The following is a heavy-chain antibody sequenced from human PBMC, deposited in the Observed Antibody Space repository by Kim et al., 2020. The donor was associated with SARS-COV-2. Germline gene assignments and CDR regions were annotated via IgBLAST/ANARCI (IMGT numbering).Heavy chain of an antibody. V-gene: IGHV3-21*01. D-gene: IGHD2-2*01. J-gene: IGHJ6*02. Sequence: SVKGRFTISRDNAKNSLYLQMNSLRAEDTAVYYCAVYCSSTSCPGGGMDVWGQGTTVTVSS. CDR3: AVYCSSTSCPGGGMDV.